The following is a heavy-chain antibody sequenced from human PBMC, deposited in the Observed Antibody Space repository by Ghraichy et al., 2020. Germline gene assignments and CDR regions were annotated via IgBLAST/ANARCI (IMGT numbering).Heavy chain of an antibody. CDR2: IYPGDSDT. D-gene: IGHD3-22*01. CDR1: GYSFTSYW. CDR3: ARHQPTQNYYDSSGYPNYYYYYGMDV. Sequence: GESLNISCKGSGYSFTSYWIGWVRQMPGKGLEWMGIIYPGDSDTRYSPSFQGQVTISADKSISTAYLQWSNLKASDTAMYYCARHQPTQNYYDSSGYPNYYYYYGMDVWGQGTTVTVSS. V-gene: IGHV5-51*01. J-gene: IGHJ6*02.